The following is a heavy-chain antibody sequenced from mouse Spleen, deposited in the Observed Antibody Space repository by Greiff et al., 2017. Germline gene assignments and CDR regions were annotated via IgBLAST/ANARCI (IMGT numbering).Heavy chain of an antibody. CDR2: ISSGGGNT. V-gene: IGHV5-9*04. CDR1: GFTFSSYT. J-gene: IGHJ2*01. Sequence: DVKLVESGGGLVKPGGSLKLSCAASGFTFSSYTMSWVRQTPAKRLEWVATISSGGGNTYYPDNVKGRFTISRDNAWNTLYLQMSRLRSEDTAMYYGARHGGYDGYYVNYWGQGTTLTVSS. D-gene: IGHD2-3*01. CDR3: ARHGGYDGYYVNY.